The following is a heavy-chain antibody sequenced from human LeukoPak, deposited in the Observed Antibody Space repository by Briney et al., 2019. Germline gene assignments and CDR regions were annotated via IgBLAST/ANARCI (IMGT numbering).Heavy chain of an antibody. V-gene: IGHV3-9*03. Sequence: PGGSLRLSCAASGFTFDDYAMHWVRQAPGKGLEWVSGISWNSGSIGYADSVKGRLTISRDNAKNSLYLQMNSLRAEDMALYYCAKEAGIAAAGDPLDYWGQGTLVTVSS. D-gene: IGHD6-13*01. J-gene: IGHJ4*02. CDR3: AKEAGIAAAGDPLDY. CDR2: ISWNSGSI. CDR1: GFTFDDYA.